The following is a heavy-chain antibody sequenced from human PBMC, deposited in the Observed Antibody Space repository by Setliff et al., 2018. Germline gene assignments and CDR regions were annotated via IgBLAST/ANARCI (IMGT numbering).Heavy chain of an antibody. CDR2: IYHSGST. D-gene: IGHD3-22*01. J-gene: IGHJ3*02. V-gene: IGHV4-4*02. Sequence: SETLSLTCSVSGGSIRSINWWRCFRQPPGKGLEWIGEIYHSGSTNYNPSLKSRVTISVDKSKNQFSLKLSSVTAADTAVYYCARGLVDSSGYRGTTDAFDIWGQGTMVTVSS. CDR3: ARGLVDSSGYRGTTDAFDI. CDR1: GGSIRSINW.